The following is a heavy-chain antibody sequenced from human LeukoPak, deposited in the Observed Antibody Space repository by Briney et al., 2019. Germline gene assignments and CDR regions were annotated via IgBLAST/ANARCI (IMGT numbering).Heavy chain of an antibody. D-gene: IGHD1-14*01. CDR3: VRKFATGD. CDR2: VKSDGTAT. CDR1: GFTFSNFW. J-gene: IGHJ4*02. V-gene: IGHV3-74*01. Sequence: GGSLRLSCATSGFTFSNFWMHWVRQAQGTGLVWVSSVKSDGTATNYADSVKGRFTISRDNAKNTLYLQMNSLRVEDTAVYYCVRKFATGDWGQGTLVTVSS.